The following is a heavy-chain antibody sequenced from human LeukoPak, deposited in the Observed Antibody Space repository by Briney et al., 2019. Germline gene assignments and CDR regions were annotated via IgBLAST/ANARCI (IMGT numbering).Heavy chain of an antibody. Sequence: ASVKVSCKASGYTFTSYGISWVRQAPGQGLEWMGGIIPIFGTANYAQKFQGRVTITADESTSTAYMELSSLRSEDTAVYYCARDYGDDAFDIWGQGTMVTVSS. CDR1: GYTFTSYG. CDR3: ARDYGDDAFDI. J-gene: IGHJ3*02. CDR2: IIPIFGTA. D-gene: IGHD4-17*01. V-gene: IGHV1-69*13.